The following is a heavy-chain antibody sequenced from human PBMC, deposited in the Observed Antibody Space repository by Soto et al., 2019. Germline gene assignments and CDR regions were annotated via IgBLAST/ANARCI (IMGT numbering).Heavy chain of an antibody. CDR3: ARDLRSVDSSGYYRGYYYYGMDV. CDR1: GFTVSSNY. D-gene: IGHD3-22*01. V-gene: IGHV3-66*01. Sequence: GGSLRLSCAASGFTVSSNYMSWVRQAPGKGLEWVSVIYSGGSTYYADSVKGRFTISRDNSKNTLYLQMNSLRAEDTAVYYCARDLRSVDSSGYYRGYYYYGMDVWGQGTTVTVSS. J-gene: IGHJ6*02. CDR2: IYSGGST.